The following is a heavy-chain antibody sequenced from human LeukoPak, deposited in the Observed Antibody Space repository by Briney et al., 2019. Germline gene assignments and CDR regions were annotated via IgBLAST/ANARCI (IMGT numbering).Heavy chain of an antibody. D-gene: IGHD6-19*01. V-gene: IGHV5-51*01. J-gene: IGHJ4*02. CDR2: IYPGDSDT. Sequence: KPGESLKISCQGSGYSFTSYWIAWVRQLPGKGLEWMGIIYPGDSDTRYSPSFQGQVTISADKSISTAYLQWSSLEASDTAMYYCARHRRYSSGWGYFDYWGQGTLVTVSS. CDR1: GYSFTSYW. CDR3: ARHRRYSSGWGYFDY.